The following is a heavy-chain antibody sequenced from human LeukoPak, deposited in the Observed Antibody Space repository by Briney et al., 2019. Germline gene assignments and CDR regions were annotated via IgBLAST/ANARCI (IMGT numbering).Heavy chain of an antibody. V-gene: IGHV3-7*01. CDR1: GFTFTSYW. CDR2: IKQHGSEN. Sequence: PGGSLRLSCAASGFTFTSYWMSWVRQVPGKGLEWVANIKQHGSENYYVDSVKGRFTISRDNAKNSLYLQMNSLRAEDTAVYYCARVGFFVSGIDYWGQGTLVTVSS. CDR3: ARVGFFVSGIDY. J-gene: IGHJ4*02. D-gene: IGHD3-10*01.